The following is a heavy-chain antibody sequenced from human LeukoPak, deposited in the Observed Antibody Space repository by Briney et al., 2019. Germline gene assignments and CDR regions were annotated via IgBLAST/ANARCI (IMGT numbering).Heavy chain of an antibody. CDR1: EFTFSSYW. V-gene: IGHV3-74*01. Sequence: PGRSLRLSCAASEFTFSSYWMHWVRQAPGTGPEWVARINSDGSTPNYADSVQGRFTISRDNAKNTLFLQMNSLRAEDTAVYYCAREYSGYGDYFDYWGQGTLVTVSS. D-gene: IGHD5-12*01. CDR3: AREYSGYGDYFDY. CDR2: INSDGSTP. J-gene: IGHJ4*02.